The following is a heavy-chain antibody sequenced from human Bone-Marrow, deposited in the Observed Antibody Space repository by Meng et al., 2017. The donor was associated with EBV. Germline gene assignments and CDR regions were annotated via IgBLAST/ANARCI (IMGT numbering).Heavy chain of an antibody. CDR1: GFTFSSYW. J-gene: IGHJ5*02. CDR3: AKEGTAMVFDP. CDR2: INSDGSST. Sequence: VQLVESGGGVVQPGGSLRLSCAASGFTFSSYWMHWVRQAPGKGLVWVSRINSDGSSTSYADSVKGRFTISRDNSKNTLYLQMNSLRAEDTAVYYCAKEGTAMVFDPWGQGTLVTVSS. D-gene: IGHD5-18*01. V-gene: IGHV3-74*01.